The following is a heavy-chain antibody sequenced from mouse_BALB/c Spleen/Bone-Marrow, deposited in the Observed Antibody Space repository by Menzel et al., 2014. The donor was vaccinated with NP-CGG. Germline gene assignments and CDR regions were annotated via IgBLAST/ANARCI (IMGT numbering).Heavy chain of an antibody. CDR1: GYTFTNYW. V-gene: IGHV1-7*01. CDR2: INPSTGYT. D-gene: IGHD1-1*01. CDR3: ATRAYDSSYGFAY. J-gene: IGHJ3*01. Sequence: VQGVESGAELAKPGASVKMSCKASGYTFTNYWMHWVKQRPGQGLEWIGYINPSTGYTEYNQKFKDKATLTADKSSSTACMQLSSLTSEDSAVFYCATRAYDSSYGFAYWGQGTLVTVSA.